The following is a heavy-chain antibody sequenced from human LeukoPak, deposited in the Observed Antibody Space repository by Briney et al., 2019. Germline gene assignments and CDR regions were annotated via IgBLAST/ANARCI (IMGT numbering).Heavy chain of an antibody. CDR2: ISYDGSNK. D-gene: IGHD2-21*02. CDR3: AKDLGTYCGGDCYPDY. V-gene: IGHV3-30*18. CDR1: GFTFSSYG. Sequence: PGGSLRLSCAASGFTFSSYGMHWVRQAPGKGLEWVAVISYDGSNKYYADSVKGRFTISRGNSKNTLYLQMNSLRAEDTAVYYCAKDLGTYCGGDCYPDYWGQGTLVTVSS. J-gene: IGHJ4*02.